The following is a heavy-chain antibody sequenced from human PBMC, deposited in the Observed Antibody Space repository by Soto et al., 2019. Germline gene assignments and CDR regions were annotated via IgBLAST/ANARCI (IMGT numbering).Heavy chain of an antibody. Sequence: QVQLVQSGAEVKKPGSSVKVSCKTSGGTFSTYEFSWLRQAPGQGLEWMGGIIPVFDTANYAQKFQGRVAITADESTSTAYMEVSSLRSDDTAIYYCARGTATIHYFDYWGQGTLVTVSS. J-gene: IGHJ4*02. CDR1: GGTFSTYE. V-gene: IGHV1-69*01. CDR2: IIPVFDTA. CDR3: ARGTATIHYFDY. D-gene: IGHD6-25*01.